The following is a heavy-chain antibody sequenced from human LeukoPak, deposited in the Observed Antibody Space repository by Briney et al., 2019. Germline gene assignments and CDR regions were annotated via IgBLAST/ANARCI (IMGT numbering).Heavy chain of an antibody. CDR1: GYTFTSYY. D-gene: IGHD3-10*01. CDR2: INPSGGST. V-gene: IGHV1-46*01. CDR3: TPVPRLLWFGELYD. J-gene: IGHJ1*01. Sequence: ASVNVSCKASGYTFTSYYMHWVRQAPGQGLEWMGIINPSGGSTSYAQKFQGRVTMTEDTSTDTAYMELSSLRSEDTAVYFCTPVPRLLWFGELYDWGPGTLVTVSS.